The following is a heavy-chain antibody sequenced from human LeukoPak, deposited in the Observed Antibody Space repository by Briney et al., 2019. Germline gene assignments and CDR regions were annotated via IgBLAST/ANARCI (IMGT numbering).Heavy chain of an antibody. V-gene: IGHV3-9*01. CDR3: AKDIAAAGGGYFDY. CDR1: GFTFDDYA. CDR2: ISWNNGSI. D-gene: IGHD6-13*01. J-gene: IGHJ4*02. Sequence: GGSLRLSCAASGFTFDDYAMHWVRQAPGKGLEWVSGISWNNGSIGYADSVKGRFTISRDNAKNALYLQMNSLRAEDTALYYCAKDIAAAGGGYFDYWGQGTLVTVSS.